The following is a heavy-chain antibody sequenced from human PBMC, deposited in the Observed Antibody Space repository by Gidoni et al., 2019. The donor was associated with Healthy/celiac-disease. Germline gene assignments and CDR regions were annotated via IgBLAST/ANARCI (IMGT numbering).Heavy chain of an antibody. CDR3: AKGGTAIAY. Sequence: EVQLVESGGGLVQPGRSLRLSCAASGFTFDAYAMHWVRQAPGKGLEWVSGISWNSGSIGYADSVKGRFTISRDNAKNSLYLQMNSLRAEDTALYYCAKGGTAIAYWGQGTLVTVSS. V-gene: IGHV3-9*01. J-gene: IGHJ4*02. D-gene: IGHD5-18*01. CDR2: ISWNSGSI. CDR1: GFTFDAYA.